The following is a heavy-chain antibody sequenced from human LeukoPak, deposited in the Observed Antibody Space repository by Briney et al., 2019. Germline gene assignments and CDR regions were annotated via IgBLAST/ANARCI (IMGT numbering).Heavy chain of an antibody. CDR2: IYSGGNT. CDR3: ARQQDTTNPGY. Sequence: GGSLRLSCAASGITVSSNYMSWVRQAPGKGLKWVSIIYSGGNTYYADSVKGRFTISRDNPKNTLYLQMNSLRADDTAVYYCARQQDTTNPGYWGQGTLVTVS. CDR1: GITVSSNY. J-gene: IGHJ4*02. D-gene: IGHD5-18*01. V-gene: IGHV3-66*04.